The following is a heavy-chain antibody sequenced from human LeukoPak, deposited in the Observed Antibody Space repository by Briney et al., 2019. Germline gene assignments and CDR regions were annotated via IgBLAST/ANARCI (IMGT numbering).Heavy chain of an antibody. D-gene: IGHD7-27*01. J-gene: IGHJ4*02. V-gene: IGHV1-8*02. Sequence: EASVKVSCKASGYTFTYYDIYWVRQATGQGLEWMGWMNPNSDNTDYAQKFQGRVTITRDTSINTAYMELRSLESEDTAVYYCARSNNWGSLDYWGQGALVTVSS. CDR2: MNPNSDNT. CDR3: ARSNNWGSLDY. CDR1: GYTFTYYD.